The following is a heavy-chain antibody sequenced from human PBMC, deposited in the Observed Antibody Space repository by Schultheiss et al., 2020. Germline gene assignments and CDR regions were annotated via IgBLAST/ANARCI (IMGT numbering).Heavy chain of an antibody. CDR1: GFTFSSYA. V-gene: IGHV3-30-3*01. J-gene: IGHJ4*02. CDR2: ISYDGSNK. D-gene: IGHD5-18*01. CDR3: ARDLSPLWLQGDFDY. Sequence: GGSLRLSCAASGFTFSSYAMHWVRQAPGKGLEWVAVISYDGSNKYYADSVKGRFTISRDNSKNTLYLQMNSLRAEDTAVYYCARDLSPLWLQGDFDYWGQGTLVTVSS.